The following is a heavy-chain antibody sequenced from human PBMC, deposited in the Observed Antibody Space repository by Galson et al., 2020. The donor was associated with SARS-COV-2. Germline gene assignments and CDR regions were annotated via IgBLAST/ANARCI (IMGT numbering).Heavy chain of an antibody. D-gene: IGHD5-12*01. CDR2: ISAYNGNT. V-gene: IGHV1-18*01. Sequence: ASVKVSCKASGYTFTSYGISWVRQAPGQGLEWMGWISAYNGNTNYAQKLQGRVTMTTDTSTSTAYMELRSLRSDDTAVYYCARYLDYSGYDYCDYWGQGTLVTVSS. J-gene: IGHJ4*02. CDR1: GYTFTSYG. CDR3: ARYLDYSGYDYCDY.